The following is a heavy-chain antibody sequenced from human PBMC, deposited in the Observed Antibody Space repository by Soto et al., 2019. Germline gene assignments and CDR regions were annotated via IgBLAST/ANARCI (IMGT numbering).Heavy chain of an antibody. CDR3: ARDIVVVPAASTQPYYYYYYGMDV. CDR2: ISAYNGNT. Sequence: QVQLVQSGAEVKKPGASVKVSCKASGYTFTSYGISWVRQAPGQGLEWMVWISAYNGNTNYAQKLQGRVTMTTDTSTSTAYMELRSLRSDDTAVYYCARDIVVVPAASTQPYYYYYYGMDVWGQGTTVTVSS. CDR1: GYTFTSYG. J-gene: IGHJ6*02. D-gene: IGHD2-2*01. V-gene: IGHV1-18*01.